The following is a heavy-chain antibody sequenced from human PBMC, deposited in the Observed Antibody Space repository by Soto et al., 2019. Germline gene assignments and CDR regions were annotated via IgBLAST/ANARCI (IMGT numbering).Heavy chain of an antibody. J-gene: IGHJ5*02. CDR1: GGSFSGYY. V-gene: IGHV4-34*01. CDR2: INHSGST. D-gene: IGHD6-13*01. CDR3: ARRAREGYSSSWYKINWFDP. Sequence: SETLSLTCAVYGGSFSGYYWSWIRQPPGKGLEWIGEINHSGSTNYNPSLKSRVTISVDTSKNQFSLKLSSVTAADTAVYYCARRAREGYSSSWYKINWFDPWGQGTLVTVSS.